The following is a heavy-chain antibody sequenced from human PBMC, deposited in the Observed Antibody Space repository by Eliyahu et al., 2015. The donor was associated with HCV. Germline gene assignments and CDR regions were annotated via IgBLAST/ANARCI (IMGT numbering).Heavy chain of an antibody. CDR1: GFTFXSYW. J-gene: IGHJ4*02. D-gene: IGHD6-13*01. CDR2: IKQDGSEK. Sequence: EVQLVESGGGLVQPGGSLRLSCAASGFTFXSYWMSWVRQAPGKGLGWVANIKQDGSEKYYVDSVKGRFTISRDNAKNSLYLQMNSLRAEDTAVYYCASPGYSSSWYSGLDYWGQGTLVTVSS. V-gene: IGHV3-7*03. CDR3: ASPGYSSSWYSGLDY.